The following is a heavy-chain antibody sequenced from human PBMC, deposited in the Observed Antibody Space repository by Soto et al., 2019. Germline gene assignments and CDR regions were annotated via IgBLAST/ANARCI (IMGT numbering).Heavy chain of an antibody. J-gene: IGHJ6*02. Sequence: GGSLRLSCTASGFSSSTYEMIWVRQAPGKGLEWVSRLSSSGTSPYDADSVKGRFTVSRDTAKTSLYLQMNNLRTDDTALYYCTRILWSSRRDALDIRGQGTTVTVSS. V-gene: IGHV3-48*03. CDR3: TRILWSSRRDALDI. CDR1: GFSSSTYE. CDR2: LSSSGTSP. D-gene: IGHD2-21*01.